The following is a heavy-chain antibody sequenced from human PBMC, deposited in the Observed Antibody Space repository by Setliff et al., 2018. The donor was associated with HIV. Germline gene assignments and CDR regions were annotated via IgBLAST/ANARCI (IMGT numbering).Heavy chain of an antibody. CDR1: GYIFTSCG. Sequence: ASVKVSCKASGYIFTSCGISWVRQAPGQGPEWMGWISAYNGNTNYAQKFQGRVSMTIDTSTSTAYMGLRSLRPDDTAVYFCARDPSSGIYYDSSGQYFQNWGQGTLVTVSS. V-gene: IGHV1-18*01. CDR2: ISAYNGNT. CDR3: ARDPSSGIYYDSSGQYFQN. J-gene: IGHJ1*01. D-gene: IGHD3-22*01.